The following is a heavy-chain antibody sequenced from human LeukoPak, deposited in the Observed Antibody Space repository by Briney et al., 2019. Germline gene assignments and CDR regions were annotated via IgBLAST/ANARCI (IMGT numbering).Heavy chain of an antibody. J-gene: IGHJ4*02. D-gene: IGHD6-19*01. CDR3: ARAKEYAIIAVAGTFDY. V-gene: IGHV1-2*02. CDR1: GYTFTGYD. Sequence: ASVKVSCKASGYTFTGYDMHWVRQAPGQGLEWMGWINPNSGGTNYAQKFQGRVTMTRDTSISTAYMELSRLRSDDTAVYSCARAKEYAIIAVAGTFDYWGQGTLVTVSS. CDR2: INPNSGGT.